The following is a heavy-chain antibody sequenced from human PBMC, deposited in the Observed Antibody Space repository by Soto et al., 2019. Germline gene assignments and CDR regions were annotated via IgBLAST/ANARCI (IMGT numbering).Heavy chain of an antibody. CDR1: GGTFSSYA. D-gene: IGHD6-19*01. J-gene: IGHJ4*02. CDR2: IIPIFGTA. Sequence: GASVKVSCKASGGTFSSYAISWVRQAPGQGLEWMGGIIPIFGTANYAQKFQGRVTITADESTSTAYMELSSLRSEDTAVYYCATSMGIAVAGDFDYWGQGTLVTVSS. V-gene: IGHV1-69*13. CDR3: ATSMGIAVAGDFDY.